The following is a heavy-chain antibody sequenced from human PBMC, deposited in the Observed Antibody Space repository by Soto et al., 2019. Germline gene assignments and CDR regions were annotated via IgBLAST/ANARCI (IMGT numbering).Heavy chain of an antibody. V-gene: IGHV3-23*01. J-gene: IGHJ3*02. CDR3: AREASWIQGESNAFDI. CDR1: GFTFSSYA. D-gene: IGHD5-18*01. Sequence: GGSLRLSCAASGFTFSSYAMSWVRQAPGKGLEWVSAISGSGGSTYYADSVKGRFTISRDNSKNTLYLQMNSLRAEDTAVYYCAREASWIQGESNAFDIWGQGTMVTVSS. CDR2: ISGSGGST.